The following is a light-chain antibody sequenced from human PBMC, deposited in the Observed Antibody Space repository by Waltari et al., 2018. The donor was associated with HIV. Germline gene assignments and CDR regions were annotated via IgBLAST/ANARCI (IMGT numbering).Light chain of an antibody. CDR2: RNN. CDR3: AAWDDSLSGPWV. Sequence: QSVLTQPPSASGTPGQRVTISCSGSSSTIGSNYVYWHQQLPGTAPKLLIYRNNQRPSGVPDRFSGSKSGTSASLAISGLRSEDEADYYCAAWDDSLSGPWVFGGGTKLTVL. J-gene: IGLJ3*02. V-gene: IGLV1-47*01. CDR1: SSTIGSNY.